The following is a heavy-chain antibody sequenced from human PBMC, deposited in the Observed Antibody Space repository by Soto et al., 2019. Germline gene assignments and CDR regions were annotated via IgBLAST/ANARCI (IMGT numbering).Heavy chain of an antibody. CDR1: GYTFTSYY. CDR3: ARTPGNYYGRHVAFDI. J-gene: IGHJ3*02. CDR2: INPSGGST. Sequence: GASVKVSCKASGYTFTSYYMHWVRQAPGQGLEWMGIINPSGGSTSYAQKFQGRVTMTRDPPPSTVYMELSSLRSEDTAVYFCARTPGNYYGRHVAFDIWGKGTMVTVS. V-gene: IGHV1-46*01. D-gene: IGHD3-10*01.